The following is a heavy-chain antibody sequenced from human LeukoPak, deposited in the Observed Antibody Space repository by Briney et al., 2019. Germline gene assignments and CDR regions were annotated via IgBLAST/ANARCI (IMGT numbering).Heavy chain of an antibody. Sequence: GGSLRLSCAASGFTLSDFWVTWVRQAPGKGLQWVANIRGDGREQNYAASVKGRFTISRDNAQNSLYLQMSSLGAEDTALYFCSRFLYHTTGYHFFDSWGLGTLVAVSS. CDR3: SRFLYHTTGYHFFDS. D-gene: IGHD3-22*01. V-gene: IGHV3-7*01. J-gene: IGHJ4*02. CDR2: IRGDGREQ. CDR1: GFTLSDFW.